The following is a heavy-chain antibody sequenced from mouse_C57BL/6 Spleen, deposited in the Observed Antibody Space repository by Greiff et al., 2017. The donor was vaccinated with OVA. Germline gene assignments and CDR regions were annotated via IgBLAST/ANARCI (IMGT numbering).Heavy chain of an antibody. D-gene: IGHD1-1*01. CDR3: ASITTVGYAMDD. V-gene: IGHV1-64*01. Sequence: QVQLQQPGAELVKPGASVKLSCKASGYTFTSYWMHWVKQRPGQGLEWIGMIHPNSGSTNYNEKFKSKATLTVDKSSSTAYMQLSSLTSEDSAVYYCASITTVGYAMDDWGQGTSVTVAS. CDR1: GYTFTSYW. CDR2: IHPNSGST. J-gene: IGHJ4*01.